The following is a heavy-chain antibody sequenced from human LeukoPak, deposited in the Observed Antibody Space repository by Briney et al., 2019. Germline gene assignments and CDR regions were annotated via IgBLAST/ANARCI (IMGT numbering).Heavy chain of an antibody. V-gene: IGHV3-74*01. CDR2: VDSDGSST. J-gene: IGHJ3*02. Sequence: GGSLRLSCAASGFTFSSYWMHWVRQAPGKGLVWVSRVDSDGSSTTYAGSVKGRFTISRDNAKSTLYLQMNSLRAEDTAVYYCARGITIFGVVNDAFDIWAKGQWSPSLQ. CDR3: ARGITIFGVVNDAFDI. CDR1: GFTFSSYW. D-gene: IGHD3-3*01.